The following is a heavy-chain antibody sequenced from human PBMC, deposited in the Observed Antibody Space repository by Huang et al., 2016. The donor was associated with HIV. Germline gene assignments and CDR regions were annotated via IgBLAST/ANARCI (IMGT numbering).Heavy chain of an antibody. Sequence: EVQLVESGGGLVQPGGSLRLSCAASGFSISSYWMHWVRQAPGKGVVWVSRINSDGSSTSYADSVKGRFIISRDNAKNTLYLQMNSLRAEDTAVYYCARDPRIQSWLNFFDYWGQGTLVSVSS. V-gene: IGHV3-74*01. CDR1: GFSISSYW. CDR3: ARDPRIQSWLNFFDY. CDR2: INSDGSST. J-gene: IGHJ4*02. D-gene: IGHD3-22*01.